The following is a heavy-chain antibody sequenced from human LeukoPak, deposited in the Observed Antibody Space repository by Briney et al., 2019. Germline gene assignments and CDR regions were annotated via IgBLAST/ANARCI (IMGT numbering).Heavy chain of an antibody. D-gene: IGHD1-26*01. CDR1: GYTFAGYY. CDR2: INPDSGGT. J-gene: IGHJ4*02. CDR3: ARDRSRILDY. V-gene: IGHV1-2*02. Sequence: ASVKVSCKASGYTFAGYYMHWVRQAPGQGLEWMGWINPDSGGTNYAQKFQGRVTMTRDTSISTAYVELSRLRSDDTAVYYYARDRSRILDYWGQGTLVTVSS.